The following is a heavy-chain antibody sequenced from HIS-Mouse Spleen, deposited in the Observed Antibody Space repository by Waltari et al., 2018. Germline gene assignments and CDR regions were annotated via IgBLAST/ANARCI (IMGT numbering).Heavy chain of an antibody. CDR2: IYYSGST. CDR3: AREIPYSSSWYDWYFDL. J-gene: IGHJ2*01. CDR1: GGYISSSSYY. Sequence: QLQLQESGPGLVTPSETLYPTCPVPGGYISSSSYYWGWIRQPPGQGLEWIGSIYYSGSTYYNPSLKSRVTISVDTSKNQFSLKLSSVTAADTAVYYCAREIPYSSSWYDWYFDLWGRGTLVTVSS. D-gene: IGHD6-13*01. V-gene: IGHV4-39*07.